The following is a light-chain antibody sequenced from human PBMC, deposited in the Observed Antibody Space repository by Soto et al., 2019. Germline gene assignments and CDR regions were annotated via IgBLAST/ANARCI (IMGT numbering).Light chain of an antibody. CDR3: QQYGSSLT. CDR2: AAS. J-gene: IGKJ4*01. V-gene: IGKV3-20*01. CDR1: QSVKNNF. Sequence: IVLTQSPDTLSLSPGEGATLSCWASQSVKNNFLAWYQQRPGQAPRLLIHAASIRATGIPDRFSGSASGTDFTLIISRLEPEDFAVYYCQQYGSSLTLGGGTKVEIK.